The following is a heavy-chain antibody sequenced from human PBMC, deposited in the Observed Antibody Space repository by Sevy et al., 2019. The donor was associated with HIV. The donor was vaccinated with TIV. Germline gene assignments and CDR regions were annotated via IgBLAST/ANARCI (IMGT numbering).Heavy chain of an antibody. J-gene: IGHJ4*02. V-gene: IGHV1-2*02. CDR2: INPDTGNT. D-gene: IGHD6-19*01. Sequence: ASVKVSCQTSGYTFTDRYIHWVRQAPGQGLEWMGYINPDTGNTRYAQKFQARVTMTGDTSVSTAYMALRRLTSDDTAVYFCARVHPPRLSGHDSGWYPFDYWGQGTLVTVSS. CDR1: GYTFTDRY. CDR3: ARVHPPRLSGHDSGWYPFDY.